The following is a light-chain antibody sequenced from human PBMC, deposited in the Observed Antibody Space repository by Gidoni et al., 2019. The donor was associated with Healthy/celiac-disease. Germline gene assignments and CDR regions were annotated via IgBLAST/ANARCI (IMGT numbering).Light chain of an antibody. Sequence: EIVLTQSPGTLSLSPGERATLSCRASQSVSSSYLAWYQQKPGQAPRLLIYGASSRATGIPDRFSGSGSGTDFTLTISRLEPEDFAVYYCQQYGSSPLTFGGXTKVXIK. CDR2: GAS. J-gene: IGKJ4*01. CDR3: QQYGSSPLT. V-gene: IGKV3-20*01. CDR1: QSVSSSY.